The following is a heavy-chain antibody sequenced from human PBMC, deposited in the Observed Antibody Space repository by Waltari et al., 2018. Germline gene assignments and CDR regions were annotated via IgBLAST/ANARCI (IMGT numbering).Heavy chain of an antibody. V-gene: IGHV4-31*03. Sequence: QVQLQESCPGLVKPSQPLSLTCTVSGGSISSGGYYWSWIRQHPGKGLEWIGYIYYSGSTYYNPSLKRRVTISVDTSKNQFSLKLSSVTAADTAVYYCARDGMAAAGHFDYWGQGTLVTVSS. CDR2: IYYSGST. D-gene: IGHD6-13*01. CDR1: GGSISSGGYY. J-gene: IGHJ4*02. CDR3: ARDGMAAAGHFDY.